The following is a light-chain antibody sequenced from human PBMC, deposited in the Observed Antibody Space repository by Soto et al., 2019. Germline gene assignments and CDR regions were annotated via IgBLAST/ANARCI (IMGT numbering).Light chain of an antibody. V-gene: IGKV1-39*01. CDR3: QQSSRTPIT. Sequence: DIRLTQSPSPLCAYVGARVPITCVASQSISTYLNWDQQKPGKAPKVLIYAASNLQSGVPPRFSGSGSGTDFTLTISSLQPEDVATYFCQQSSRTPITVGQGTLLEIK. J-gene: IGKJ5*01. CDR1: QSISTY. CDR2: AAS.